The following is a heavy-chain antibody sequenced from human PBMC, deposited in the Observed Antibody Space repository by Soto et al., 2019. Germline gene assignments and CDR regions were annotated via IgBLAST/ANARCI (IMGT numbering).Heavy chain of an antibody. J-gene: IGHJ5*02. D-gene: IGHD5-12*01. CDR1: GYTFFTYD. CDR3: ARHHGPTTSENWFDP. CDR2: ISTYSGDT. V-gene: IGHV1-18*01. Sequence: QVHLVQSGVEVKTPGASVKVSCQASGYTFFTYDISWVRQAPGQGLEWMGWISTYSGDTKYAQKFQGRVTMTTDTSTTTAYLELRCLISDDTAVYYCARHHGPTTSENWFDPWGQGTLVTVSS.